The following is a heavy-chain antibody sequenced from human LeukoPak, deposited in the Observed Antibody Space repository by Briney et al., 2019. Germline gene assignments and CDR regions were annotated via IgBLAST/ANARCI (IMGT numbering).Heavy chain of an antibody. CDR1: GYTFTGYY. CDR2: INPNSGGT. D-gene: IGHD3-22*01. V-gene: IGHV1-2*02. Sequence: ASVKVSCKASGYTFTGYYMHWVRQAPGQGLEWMGWINPNSGGTNYAQKFQGRVTITRDTSISTAYMELSRLRSDDTAVYYCARPYDSSSDAFDIWGQGTMVTVSS. J-gene: IGHJ3*02. CDR3: ARPYDSSSDAFDI.